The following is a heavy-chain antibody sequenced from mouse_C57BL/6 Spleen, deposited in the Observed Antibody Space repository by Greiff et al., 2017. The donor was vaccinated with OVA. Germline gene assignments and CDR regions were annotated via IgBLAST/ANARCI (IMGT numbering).Heavy chain of an antibody. V-gene: IGHV5-9-1*02. D-gene: IGHD3-3*01. Sequence: EVHLVESGEGLVKPGGSLKLSCAASGFTFSSYAMSWVRQTPEKRLEWVAYISSGGDYIYYADTVKGRFTISRDNARNTLYLQMSSLKSEDTAMYYCTRDRREEGAMDYWGQGTSVTVSS. CDR3: TRDRREEGAMDY. CDR2: ISSGGDYI. J-gene: IGHJ4*01. CDR1: GFTFSSYA.